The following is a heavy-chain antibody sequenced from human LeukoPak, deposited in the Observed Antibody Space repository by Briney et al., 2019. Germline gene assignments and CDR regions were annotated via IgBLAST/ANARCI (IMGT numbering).Heavy chain of an antibody. D-gene: IGHD2-2*02. Sequence: SVKVSCKASGGTFSSYAISWVRQATGQGLEWMGGIIPILGTANCAQKFQGRVTITADESTSTAYMELSSLRSEDTAVYYCAATRCSSTSCYKIGWYFDLWGRGTLVTVSS. CDR3: AATRCSSTSCYKIGWYFDL. J-gene: IGHJ2*01. CDR1: GGTFSSYA. V-gene: IGHV1-69*13. CDR2: IIPILGTA.